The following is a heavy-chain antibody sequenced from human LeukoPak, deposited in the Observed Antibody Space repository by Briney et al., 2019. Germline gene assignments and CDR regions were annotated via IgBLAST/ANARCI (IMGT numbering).Heavy chain of an antibody. V-gene: IGHV3-23*01. CDR2: ITGSTGNT. Sequence: GGSLRLSCAASGFTLSSYDMTWVRQAPGKGLEWVSVITGSTGNTYYTDSVKGRFTISRDNSKNTLYLQMNSLRAEDTAIYYCARHLSGDYTSWFDPWGQGTLVTVSS. CDR1: GFTLSSYD. CDR3: ARHLSGDYTSWFDP. D-gene: IGHD4-17*01. J-gene: IGHJ5*02.